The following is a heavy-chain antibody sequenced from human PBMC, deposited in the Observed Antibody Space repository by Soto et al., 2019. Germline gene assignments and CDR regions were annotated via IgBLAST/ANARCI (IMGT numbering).Heavy chain of an antibody. J-gene: IGHJ4*01. CDR1: GFTFSICA. V-gene: IGHV3-23*01. D-gene: IGHD3-22*01. CDR3: TTDSYSTMMVVRFDY. CDR2: ISVGGGGT. Sequence: GGSLRLSCATSGFTFSICAMSWVCRAQGKGLEWVSAISVGGGGTFYADSVKGRFAISRDDSKDMVYLQMNSLKTEDTGIYYCTTDSYSTMMVVRFDYWGHGTLVTVSS.